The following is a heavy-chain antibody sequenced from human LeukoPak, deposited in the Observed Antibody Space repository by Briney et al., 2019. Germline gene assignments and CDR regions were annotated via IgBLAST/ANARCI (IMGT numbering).Heavy chain of an antibody. CDR2: INHSGST. J-gene: IGHJ1*01. V-gene: IGHV4-34*01. D-gene: IGHD3-16*02. CDR3: ARGSTLYPAGAEYFQH. Sequence: PSETLSLTCAVYGGSFSGYYWSWIRQPPGKGLEWIGEINHSGSTNYNPSLKSRVTISVDTSKNQFSLKLSSVTAADTAVYYCARGSTLYPAGAEYFQHWGQGTLVNVSS. CDR1: GGSFSGYY.